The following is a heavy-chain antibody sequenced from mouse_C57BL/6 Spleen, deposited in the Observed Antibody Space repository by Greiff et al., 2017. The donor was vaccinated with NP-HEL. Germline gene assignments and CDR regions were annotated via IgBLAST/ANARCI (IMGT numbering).Heavy chain of an antibody. CDR3: AKPYYGNYDPFAY. CDR1: GFSLTSYG. J-gene: IGHJ3*01. CDR2: IWRGGST. D-gene: IGHD2-10*01. Sequence: QVQLQQSGPGLVQPSQSLSITCTVSGFSLTSYGVHWVRQSPGKGLEWLGVIWRGGSTDYNAAFMSRLSITKDNSKSQVFFKMNSLQADDTAIYYCAKPYYGNYDPFAYWGQGTLVTVSA. V-gene: IGHV2-5*01.